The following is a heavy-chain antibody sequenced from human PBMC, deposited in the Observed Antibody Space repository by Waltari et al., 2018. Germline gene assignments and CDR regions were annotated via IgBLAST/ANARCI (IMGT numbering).Heavy chain of an antibody. CDR1: GGSISGYY. J-gene: IGHJ4*02. V-gene: IGHV4-4*07. Sequence: QVQLQESGPGLVKPSETLSLTCTVSGGSISGYYWSWIRQPAGKGLEWIGRTDTSGGTNYNPSLKSRITMAVDTSKNQFSLELNSVTAADTAVYFCARGRGTYFDYWGQGILVTVSS. CDR3: ARGRGTYFDY. CDR2: TDTSGGT. D-gene: IGHD3-16*01.